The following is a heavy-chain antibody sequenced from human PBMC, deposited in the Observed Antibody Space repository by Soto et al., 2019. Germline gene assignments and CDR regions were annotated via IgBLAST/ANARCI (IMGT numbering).Heavy chain of an antibody. CDR3: AGTSGKPGGNHPYSYCLCMDG. CDR1: GGSLGNYY. Sequence: QVLLQESGPGLVRPSEALSLTCTVSGGSLGNYYWSWIRQPPGKGLEWIGYVWYSGTTNYNPSLTRYGSKAKRHTRHPVIPVMDSGAPGDAAVELFAGTSGKPGGNHPYSYCLCMDGRGQGA. V-gene: IGHV4-59*12. CDR2: VWYSGTT. J-gene: IGHJ6*02. D-gene: IGHD2-21*01.